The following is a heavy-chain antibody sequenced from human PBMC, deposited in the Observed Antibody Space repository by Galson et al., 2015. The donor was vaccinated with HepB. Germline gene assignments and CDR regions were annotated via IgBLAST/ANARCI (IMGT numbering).Heavy chain of an antibody. D-gene: IGHD2-2*02. CDR1: GFTFTSYS. CDR2: ISYDGNNK. J-gene: IGHJ6*02. CDR3: ARAPPNLNTVYYYYFYAMDV. Sequence: SLRLSCAASGFTFTSYSMHWVRQAPGKGLEWVAVISYDGNNKYYADSVRGRFTISRDNSKNTLYLQMDSLRAEDTAVYYCARAPPNLNTVYYYYFYAMDVWCQGTTVTVSS. V-gene: IGHV3-30*04.